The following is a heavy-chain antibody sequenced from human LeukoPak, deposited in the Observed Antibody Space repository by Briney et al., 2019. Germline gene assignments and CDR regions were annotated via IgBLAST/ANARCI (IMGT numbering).Heavy chain of an antibody. V-gene: IGHV4-4*07. Sequence: SETLSLTCTVSGGSINNYYWSWIRQPAGKGLVWIGRIYTSGSTNYNPSLKSRVTMSVDTSKNHFSLRLNSVTAADTAMYYCARDEGAYCSSTSCPFDYWGQGTLVTVSS. CDR2: IYTSGST. D-gene: IGHD2-2*01. CDR1: GGSINNYY. CDR3: ARDEGAYCSSTSCPFDY. J-gene: IGHJ4*02.